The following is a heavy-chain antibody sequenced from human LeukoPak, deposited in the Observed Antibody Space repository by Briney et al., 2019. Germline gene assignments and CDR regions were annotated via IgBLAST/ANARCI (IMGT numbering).Heavy chain of an antibody. Sequence: NPSETLSLTCTVSGGSISSSSYYWGWLRQPPGKGLEWTGSIYYSGSTYYNPSLKRRVTISVDTSKNQLSLKLSPVTAADAVAYYCARRGITVAGSDYYYYYGMDVWGQGTTVTVSS. V-gene: IGHV4-39*01. D-gene: IGHD6-13*01. CDR2: IYYSGST. CDR3: ARRGITVAGSDYYYYYGMDV. CDR1: GGSISSSSYY. J-gene: IGHJ6*02.